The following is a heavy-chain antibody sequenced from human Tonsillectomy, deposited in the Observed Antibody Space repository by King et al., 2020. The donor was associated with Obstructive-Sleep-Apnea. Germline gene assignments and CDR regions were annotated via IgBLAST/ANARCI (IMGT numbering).Heavy chain of an antibody. CDR3: AGRGIVVDY. Sequence: VQLQESGPGLVKPSETLSLTCTVSGGSISSYYWSWIRQSPGKGLEWIGYIYNSRSTNYNPSLKSRVTISVDTSKNQFSLQLSSVTAADTAVYYCAGRGIVVDYWGQGTLVTVSS. CDR1: GGSISSYY. V-gene: IGHV4-59*08. D-gene: IGHD3-16*02. CDR2: IYNSRST. J-gene: IGHJ4*02.